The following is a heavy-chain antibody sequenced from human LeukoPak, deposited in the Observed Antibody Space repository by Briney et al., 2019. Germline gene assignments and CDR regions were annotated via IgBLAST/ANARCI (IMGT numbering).Heavy chain of an antibody. V-gene: IGHV3-23*01. Sequence: GGSLRLFCAASGFTFSSYAMSWVRQAPGKGLEWVSAISTSGVNTYYADSVKGRFTISRDNSKNTLYLQMSSLRAEDTAVYYCAKSTSIPIRPSDYWGQGALVTVSS. J-gene: IGHJ4*02. CDR1: GFTFSSYA. CDR2: ISTSGVNT. D-gene: IGHD6-6*01. CDR3: AKSTSIPIRPSDY.